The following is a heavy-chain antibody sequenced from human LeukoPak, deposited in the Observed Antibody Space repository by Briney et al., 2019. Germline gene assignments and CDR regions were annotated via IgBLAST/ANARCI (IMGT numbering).Heavy chain of an antibody. Sequence: ASVKVSCKASGYTFTSYGISWVRQAPGQGLEWMGWISAYNGNTNYAQKLQGRVTMTEDTSTDTAYMELSSLRSEDTAVYYCATGAPSILVATILENYYYYGMDVWGQGTTVTVSS. CDR3: ATGAPSILVATILENYYYYGMDV. J-gene: IGHJ6*02. D-gene: IGHD5-12*01. CDR2: ISAYNGNT. CDR1: GYTFTSYG. V-gene: IGHV1-18*01.